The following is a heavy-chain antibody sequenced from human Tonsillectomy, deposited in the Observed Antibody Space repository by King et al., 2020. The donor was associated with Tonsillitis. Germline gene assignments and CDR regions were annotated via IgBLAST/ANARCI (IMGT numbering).Heavy chain of an antibody. Sequence: VRLVESGAEVKKPGESLKISCKGSGYTFMSNWIGWVRQMPGQGLEWMGIIYPGDSDTRYSPSFQGQIIISADKSISTVYLQWSSLKASDTAMYYCAKQPSGGDADAFDIWGQGTVVTVSS. V-gene: IGHV5-51*01. CDR1: GYTFMSNW. D-gene: IGHD3-16*01. J-gene: IGHJ3*02. CDR2: IYPGDSDT. CDR3: AKQPSGGDADAFDI.